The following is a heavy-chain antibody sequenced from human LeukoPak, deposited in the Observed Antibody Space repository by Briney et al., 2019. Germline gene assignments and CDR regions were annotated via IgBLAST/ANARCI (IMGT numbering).Heavy chain of an antibody. CDR2: ISSSSSTI. Sequence: GGSLRLSCAASGFTFSSYSMNWVRQAPGKGLEWVSYISSSSSTIYYADSVKGRFTISRDNAKNSLYLQMNSLRVEDTAVYYCARDGGIPYGSGFDYWGQGTLVTVPS. D-gene: IGHD3-10*01. J-gene: IGHJ4*02. V-gene: IGHV3-48*04. CDR3: ARDGGIPYGSGFDY. CDR1: GFTFSSYS.